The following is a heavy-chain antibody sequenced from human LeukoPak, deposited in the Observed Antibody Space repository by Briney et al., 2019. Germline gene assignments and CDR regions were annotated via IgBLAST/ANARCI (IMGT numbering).Heavy chain of an antibody. CDR2: ISGSGGST. CDR1: GLTFNSHA. V-gene: IGHV3-23*01. CDR3: ARTMATITYPTDQLGLILIGFDY. J-gene: IGHJ4*02. D-gene: IGHD5-24*01. Sequence: GGSLRLSCAASGLTFNSHAMSWVRQAPGKGLEWVSAISGSGGSTYYADSVKGRFTISRDNSKNTLYLQMNSLRAEDTAVYYCARTMATITYPTDQLGLILIGFDYWGQGTLVTVSS.